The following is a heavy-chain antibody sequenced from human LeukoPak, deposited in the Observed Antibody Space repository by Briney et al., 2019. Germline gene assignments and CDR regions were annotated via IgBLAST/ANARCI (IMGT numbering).Heavy chain of an antibody. Sequence: PSQTLSLTCTVSGGSISSGGYYWSWIRQHPGKGLEWIGYIYYSGSTYYNPSLKSRVTISVDTSKNQFSLKLSSVTAAATAVYFRASQGQQRRWWGYLGPLGQGTLV. CDR2: IYYSGST. D-gene: IGHD2-15*01. V-gene: IGHV4-31*03. CDR3: ASQGQQRRWWGYLGP. CDR1: GGSISSGGYY. J-gene: IGHJ5*02.